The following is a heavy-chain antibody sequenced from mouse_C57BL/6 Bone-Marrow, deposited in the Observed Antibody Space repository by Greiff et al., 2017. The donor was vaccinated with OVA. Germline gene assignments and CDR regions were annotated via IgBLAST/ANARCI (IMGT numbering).Heavy chain of an antibody. D-gene: IGHD4-1*01. CDR3: AELGLFAY. Sequence: VQLQQSGPELVKPGASVKISCKASGYAFSSSWMNWVKQRPGKGLEWIGRIYPGDGDTNYNGKFKGKATLTADKYSSTTYMQLSSLTSEDSAVYFCAELGLFAYWGQGTLVTVSA. CDR1: GYAFSSSW. V-gene: IGHV1-82*01. CDR2: IYPGDGDT. J-gene: IGHJ3*01.